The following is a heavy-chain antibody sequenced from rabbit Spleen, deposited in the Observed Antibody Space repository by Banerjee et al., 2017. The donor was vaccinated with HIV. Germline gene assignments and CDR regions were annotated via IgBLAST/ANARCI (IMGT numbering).Heavy chain of an antibody. CDR3: ARDTGSSFSSYGMDL. J-gene: IGHJ6*01. CDR1: GFSFSAGYY. V-gene: IGHV1S40*01. CDR2: IDTGSSDFT. Sequence: QSLEESGGDLVKPGASLTLTCTASGFSFSAGYYMCWVRQAPGKGLEWIACIDTGSSDFTYFASWAKGRFTCSKTSSTTVTLQMTSLTAADTATYFCARDTGSSFSSYGMDLWGPGTLVTVS. D-gene: IGHD8-1*01.